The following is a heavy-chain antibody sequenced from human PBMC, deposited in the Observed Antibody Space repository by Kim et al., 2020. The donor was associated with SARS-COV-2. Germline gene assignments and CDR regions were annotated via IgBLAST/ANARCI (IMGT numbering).Heavy chain of an antibody. J-gene: IGHJ4*02. CDR1: GGSISSSSYY. D-gene: IGHD3-22*01. CDR3: ARDGVWYSSGYGTFDY. CDR2: IYYSGST. Sequence: SETLSLTCTVSGGSISSSSYYWGWIRQPPGKGLEWIGSIYYSGSTYYNPSLKSRVTISVDTSKNQFSLKLSSVTAADTAVYYCARDGVWYSSGYGTFDYWGQGTLVTVSS. V-gene: IGHV4-39*07.